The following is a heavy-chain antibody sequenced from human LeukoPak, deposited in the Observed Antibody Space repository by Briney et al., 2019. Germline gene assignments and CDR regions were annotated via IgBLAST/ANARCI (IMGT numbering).Heavy chain of an antibody. CDR1: GFTFSSYS. D-gene: IGHD3-10*01. J-gene: IGHJ6*02. V-gene: IGHV3-21*01. CDR3: ARDEGLLWFGEFPNDYYYYGMDV. Sequence: GGSLRLSCAASGFTFSSYSMNWVRQAPGKGLEWVSSISSSSYIYYADSVKGRFTISRDNAKNSLYLQMNSLRAEDTAVYYCARDEGLLWFGEFPNDYYYYGMDVWGQGTTVTVSS. CDR2: ISSSSYI.